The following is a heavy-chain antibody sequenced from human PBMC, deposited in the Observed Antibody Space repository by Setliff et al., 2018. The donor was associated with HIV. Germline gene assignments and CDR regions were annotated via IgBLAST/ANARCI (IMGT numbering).Heavy chain of an antibody. CDR3: ATDCAVVGGTGSLDS. Sequence: PGGSLRLSCAGSGFTFSAYSMNWVRQTPGKGLEWVAYISDTGNIVYYADSVRGRFTISRDDARTSLYLQMNSLRAEDTAVYYCATDCAVVGGTGSLDSWGQGTLVTSPQ. D-gene: IGHD1-26*01. V-gene: IGHV3-48*01. J-gene: IGHJ4*02. CDR2: ISDTGNIV. CDR1: GFTFSAYS.